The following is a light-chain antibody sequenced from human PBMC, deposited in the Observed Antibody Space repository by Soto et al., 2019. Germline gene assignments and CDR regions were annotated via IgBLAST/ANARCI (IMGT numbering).Light chain of an antibody. CDR3: QQSYSTPRT. V-gene: IGKV1-5*03. Sequence: DIQMTQSPSTLSGSVGDRVTITCRASQSVSTWLAWYQQKPGKAPQVLISMASTLESGVPSRFSGSGSGTDFSLTISSLQPEDFATYYCQQSYSTPRTFGQGTKVDIK. J-gene: IGKJ1*01. CDR2: MAS. CDR1: QSVSTW.